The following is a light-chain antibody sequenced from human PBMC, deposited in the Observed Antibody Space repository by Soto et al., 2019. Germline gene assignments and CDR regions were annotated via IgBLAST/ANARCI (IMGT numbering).Light chain of an antibody. CDR2: AAS. CDR3: QQYYSYPQT. J-gene: IGKJ1*01. V-gene: IGKV1-8*01. CDR1: QGISSY. Sequence: AIRMTQSPSSLSASTGDRLTITCRASQGISSYLAWYQQKPGKAPKLLNYAASTLQSGVPSRFSGSGSGTDFPLTISCLQSEDFATYYCQQYYSYPQTFGQGTKVEIK.